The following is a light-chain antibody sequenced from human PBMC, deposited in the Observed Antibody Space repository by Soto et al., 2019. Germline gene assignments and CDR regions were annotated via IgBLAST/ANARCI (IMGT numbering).Light chain of an antibody. CDR1: QSISTY. Sequence: EVVLTQSPATLSLSPGERATLSCTASQSISTYLTWYQHKPGQAPRLLIYDASRRAPGIPARFSGSGSGTDFTLTISSLEPEDCAVYYWQQRRNWPPLTFGGGTKVDIK. CDR2: DAS. J-gene: IGKJ4*01. CDR3: QQRRNWPPLT. V-gene: IGKV3-11*01.